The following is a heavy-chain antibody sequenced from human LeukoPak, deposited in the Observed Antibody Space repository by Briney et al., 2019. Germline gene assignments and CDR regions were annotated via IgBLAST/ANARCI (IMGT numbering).Heavy chain of an antibody. J-gene: IGHJ4*02. CDR3: ARDSPHYSSSWFDY. D-gene: IGHD6-13*01. V-gene: IGHV4-59*01. CDR1: GGSISSYY. Sequence: SETLSLTCTVSGGSISSYYWSWIRQPPGKGLEWIGYIYYSGSTNYNPSLKSRVTISVDTSKNQFSLKLSSVTAADTAVYYCARDSPHYSSSWFDYWGQGTLVTVSS. CDR2: IYYSGST.